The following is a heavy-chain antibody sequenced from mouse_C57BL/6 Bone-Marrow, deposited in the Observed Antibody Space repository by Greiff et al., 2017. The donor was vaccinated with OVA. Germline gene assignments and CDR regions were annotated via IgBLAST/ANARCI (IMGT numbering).Heavy chain of an antibody. D-gene: IGHD1-1*01. J-gene: IGHJ2*01. V-gene: IGHV1-80*01. CDR3: ARVDYYGSSPFCDY. CDR2: IYPGDGDT. CDR1: GYAFSSYW. Sequence: QVQLQQSGAELVKPGASVKISCKASGYAFSSYWMNWVKQRPGKGLEWIGQIYPGDGDTNYNGKFKGKATLTADKSSSTAYMQLSSLTSEDSAVYFCARVDYYGSSPFCDYWGQGTTLTVSS.